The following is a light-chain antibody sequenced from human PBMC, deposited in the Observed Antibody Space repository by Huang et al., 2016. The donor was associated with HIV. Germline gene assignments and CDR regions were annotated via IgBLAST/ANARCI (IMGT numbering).Light chain of an antibody. J-gene: IGKJ4*01. Sequence: DIVMTQSPDSLAVSLGERVTINCKSSQSILYSSNNKNYLAWYQQKPGHPPKLLISWSSTRESGVPDRFIGSWSGTDFTLTITRLQAADVAVYSCQQYYTTPPTFGGGTKVEIK. CDR1: QSILYSSNNKNY. CDR3: QQYYTTPPT. CDR2: WSS. V-gene: IGKV4-1*01.